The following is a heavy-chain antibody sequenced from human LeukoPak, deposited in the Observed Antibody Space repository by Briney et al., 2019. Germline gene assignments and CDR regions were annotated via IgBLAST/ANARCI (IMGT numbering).Heavy chain of an antibody. CDR3: ARHIREHFDWSLDY. CDR2: IYYSGST. J-gene: IGHJ4*02. V-gene: IGHV4-59*08. Sequence: SETLSLTCTVSGGSISSYYWSWTRQPPGKGLEWIGYIYYSGSTNYNPSLKSRVTISVDTSKNQFSLKLSSVTAADTAVYYCARHIREHFDWSLDYWGQGTLVTVSS. CDR1: GGSISSYY. D-gene: IGHD3-9*01.